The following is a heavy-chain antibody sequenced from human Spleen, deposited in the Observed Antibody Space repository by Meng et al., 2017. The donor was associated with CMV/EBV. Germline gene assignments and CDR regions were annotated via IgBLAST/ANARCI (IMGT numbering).Heavy chain of an antibody. D-gene: IGHD2-2*01. J-gene: IGHJ6*02. CDR3: ARVRYCSSTSCSSYYYYYYGMDV. Sequence: GESLKISCEASGFTFSDYEMNWVRQAPGKGLEWISYISSSGSTIYYADSVKGRFTISRDNAKNSLYLQMNNLRAEDTALYYCARVRYCSSTSCSSYYYYYYGMDVWGQGTTVTVSS. V-gene: IGHV3-48*03. CDR2: ISSSGSTI. CDR1: GFTFSDYE.